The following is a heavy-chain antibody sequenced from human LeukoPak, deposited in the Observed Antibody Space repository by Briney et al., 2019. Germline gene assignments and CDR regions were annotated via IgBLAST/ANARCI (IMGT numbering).Heavy chain of an antibody. CDR2: INSDGSST. J-gene: IGHJ6*03. V-gene: IGHV3-74*01. CDR1: GFTFSSYW. D-gene: IGHD3-10*01. CDR3: ARGPYGSGSPYRYMDV. Sequence: GGSLRLSCAASGFTFSSYWMHWVRQAPGKGLVWVSRINSDGSSTSYADSVKGRFTISRDNAKNTLYLQMNSLRAEDTAVYYCARGPYGSGSPYRYMDVWGKGTTVTVSS.